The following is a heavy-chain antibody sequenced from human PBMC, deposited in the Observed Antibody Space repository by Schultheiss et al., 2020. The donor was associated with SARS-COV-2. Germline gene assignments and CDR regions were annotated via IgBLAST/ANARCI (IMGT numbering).Heavy chain of an antibody. CDR3: ARAYSGTSHGGAFDI. V-gene: IGHV3-72*01. CDR2: TRNKANGYTT. Sequence: GGSLRLSCAASGFTFSSCAMSWVRQATGKGLEWVGRTRNKANGYTTHYAASVKGRFTILRDDSKNSLYLQMNSLKTEDTAVYYCARAYSGTSHGGAFDIWGQGTMVTVSS. CDR1: GFTFSSCA. J-gene: IGHJ3*02. D-gene: IGHD1-26*01.